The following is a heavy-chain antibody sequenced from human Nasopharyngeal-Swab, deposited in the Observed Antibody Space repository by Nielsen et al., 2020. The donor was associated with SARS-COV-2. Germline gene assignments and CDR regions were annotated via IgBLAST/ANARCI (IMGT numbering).Heavy chain of an antibody. J-gene: IGHJ6*02. D-gene: IGHD2-15*01. V-gene: IGHV4-30-4*07. CDR3: ARRTTRRYCSGGSCYSIPARLDYYYGMDV. CDR2: IYYSGST. CDR1: GGSISSGGYS. Sequence: SETLSLTCAVSGGSISSGGYSWSWIRQPPGKGLEWIGYIYYSGSTYYNPSLKSRVTISVDTSKNQFSLKLSSVTAADTAVYYCARRTTRRYCSGGSCYSIPARLDYYYGMDVWGQGTTVTVSS.